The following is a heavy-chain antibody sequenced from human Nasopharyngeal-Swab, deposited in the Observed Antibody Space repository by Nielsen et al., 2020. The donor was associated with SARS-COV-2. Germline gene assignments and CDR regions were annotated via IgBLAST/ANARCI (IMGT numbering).Heavy chain of an antibody. CDR2: INPSGST. CDR1: GGAFSGFY. V-gene: IGHV4-34*01. CDR3: ARGRRERAPRYYYYGMDV. Sequence: SETLSLTCAVYGGAFSGFYWSWIRHSPGEGLEWIGEINPSGSTDYNPSLKSPVSMSVDTSKNQVFLKLRSVTAADTGLYYCARGRRERAPRYYYYGMDVWGQGTTVTVS. J-gene: IGHJ6*02. D-gene: IGHD1-1*01.